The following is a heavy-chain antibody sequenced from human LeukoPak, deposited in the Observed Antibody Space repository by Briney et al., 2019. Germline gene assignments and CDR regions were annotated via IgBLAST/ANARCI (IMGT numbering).Heavy chain of an antibody. V-gene: IGHV3-21*01. CDR1: GFTFSSYS. CDR2: ISTSSSYI. D-gene: IGHD3-10*02. CDR3: AELGITMIGGV. J-gene: IGHJ6*04. Sequence: GGSLRLSCAASGFTFSSYSMNWVRQAPGKGLEWVSSISTSSSYIYYADSVKGRFTISRDNAKNSLYVQMNSLRAEDTAVYYCAELGITMIGGVWGKGTTVTISS.